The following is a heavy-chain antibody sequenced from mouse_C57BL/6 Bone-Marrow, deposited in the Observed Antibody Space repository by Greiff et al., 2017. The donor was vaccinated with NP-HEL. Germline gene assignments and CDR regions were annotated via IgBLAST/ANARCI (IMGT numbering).Heavy chain of an antibody. CDR2: IWRGGST. CDR3: AKKEEYDGHWYFDV. D-gene: IGHD2-3*01. Sequence: VQLQQSGPGLVQPSQSLSITCTVSGFSLTSYGVHWVRQSPGKGLEWLGVIWRGGSTDYNAAFMSGLSITKDNSKSQVFFKKNSLQADDTAINYCAKKEEYDGHWYFDVWGTGTTVTVSS. J-gene: IGHJ1*03. V-gene: IGHV2-5*01. CDR1: GFSLTSYG.